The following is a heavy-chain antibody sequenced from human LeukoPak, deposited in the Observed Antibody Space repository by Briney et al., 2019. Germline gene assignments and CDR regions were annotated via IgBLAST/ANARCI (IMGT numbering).Heavy chain of an antibody. CDR1: GYTFTSYG. D-gene: IGHD6-19*01. Sequence: ASVKVSCKASGYTFTSYGISWVRQAPGQGLEWMGWISAYNGNTNYAQKLQGRVTMTTDTSTSTAYMELRSLRSDDTAVYYCARVSSGWSIYYYYMDVWGKGTTVTVSS. CDR2: ISAYNGNT. J-gene: IGHJ6*03. V-gene: IGHV1-18*01. CDR3: ARVSSGWSIYYYYMDV.